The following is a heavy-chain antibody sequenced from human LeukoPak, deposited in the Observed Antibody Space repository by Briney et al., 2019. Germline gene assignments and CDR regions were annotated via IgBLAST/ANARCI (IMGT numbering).Heavy chain of an antibody. J-gene: IGHJ6*03. CDR3: ARGVVPAATVPSGYYYYYYMDV. CDR1: GGSISSGDYY. Sequence: SETLSLTCTVSGGSISSGDYYWSWIRQPPGKGLDWIGYIYYSGSTYYNPSLKSRVTISVDTSKNQFSLKLSSVTAADTAVYYCARGVVPAATVPSGYYYYYYMDVWGKGTTVTVSS. V-gene: IGHV4-30-4*08. D-gene: IGHD2-2*01. CDR2: IYYSGST.